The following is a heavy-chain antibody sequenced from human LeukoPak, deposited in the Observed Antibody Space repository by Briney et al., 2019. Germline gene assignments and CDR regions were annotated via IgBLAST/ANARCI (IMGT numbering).Heavy chain of an antibody. CDR1: GGSISSSSYY. D-gene: IGHD3-10*01. V-gene: IGHV4-39*07. CDR2: IYYSGST. J-gene: IGHJ4*02. Sequence: PSETLSLTCTVSGGSISSSSYYWGWIRQPPGKGLEWIGSIYYSGSTYYNPSLKSRVTISVDTSKNQFSLKLSSVTAADTAVYYCTTYGSGRKFDYWGQRILVTVSS. CDR3: TTYGSGRKFDY.